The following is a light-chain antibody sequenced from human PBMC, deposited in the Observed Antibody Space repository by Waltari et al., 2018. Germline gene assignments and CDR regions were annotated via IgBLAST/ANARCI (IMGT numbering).Light chain of an antibody. CDR3: QQYSSFST. J-gene: IGKJ2*01. Sequence: DLQMTQSPSTLFASVGDRVTISCRASQSVGTWLAWYQQKPGKAPKLLIYMASSLESGVPSRFSGSGSGTEFTLTISSLQPDDFATYSCQQYSSFSTFGQGTKVDI. V-gene: IGKV1-5*03. CDR1: QSVGTW. CDR2: MAS.